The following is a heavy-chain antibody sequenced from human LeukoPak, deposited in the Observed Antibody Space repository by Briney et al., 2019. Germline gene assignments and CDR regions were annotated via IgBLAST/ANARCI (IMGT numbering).Heavy chain of an antibody. CDR2: IYTSGST. Sequence: AETLSLTCTVSGGSISSYYWIWIRQPAGKGREGIGRIYTSGSTNYNPSLKSRVTMSVDTSKNQFSLKLSSVTAADTAVYYCASAYSSGGSCYPYSNLYFDYWGQGTLVTVSS. CDR3: ASAYSSGGSCYPYSNLYFDY. CDR1: GGSISSYY. J-gene: IGHJ4*02. V-gene: IGHV4-4*07. D-gene: IGHD2-15*01.